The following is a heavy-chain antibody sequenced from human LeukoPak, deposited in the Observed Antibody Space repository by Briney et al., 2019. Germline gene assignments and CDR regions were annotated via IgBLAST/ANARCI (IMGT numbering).Heavy chain of an antibody. D-gene: IGHD2-21*02. J-gene: IGHJ4*02. CDR1: GFTFSVAA. V-gene: IGHV3-23*01. Sequence: GGSLRLSCAASGFTFSVAAMTWVRQAPGKGLEWVSLIGASGESTYYADSVKGRFTISGDNSKNTLSLQMNSLRAEDTALYYCAKGLQCGGDCYQFDYWGQGTLVTVSS. CDR3: AKGLQCGGDCYQFDY. CDR2: IGASGEST.